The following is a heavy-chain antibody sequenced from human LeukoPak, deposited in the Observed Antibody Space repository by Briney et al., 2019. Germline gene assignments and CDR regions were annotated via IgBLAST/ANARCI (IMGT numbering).Heavy chain of an antibody. Sequence: SETLSLTCTVSGGSISSYYCSWIRQPPGKGLEWIGYIYYSGSTNYNPSLKSRVTISVDTSKNQFSLKLSSVTAADTAVYYCASVAVAGTQIDYWGQGTLVTVSS. J-gene: IGHJ4*02. CDR1: GGSISSYY. CDR3: ASVAVAGTQIDY. V-gene: IGHV4-59*08. CDR2: IYYSGST. D-gene: IGHD6-19*01.